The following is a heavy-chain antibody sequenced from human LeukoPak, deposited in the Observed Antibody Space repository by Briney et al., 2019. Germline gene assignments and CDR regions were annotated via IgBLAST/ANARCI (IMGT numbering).Heavy chain of an antibody. V-gene: IGHV4-59*01. J-gene: IGHJ4*02. CDR3: ARALRTVTRAPLWSY. CDR2: IYYSGST. CDR1: GGSISSYY. D-gene: IGHD4-17*01. Sequence: SETLSLTCTVSGGSISSYYWSWIRQPPGKGLEWIGYIYYSGSTNYNPSLKSRVTISVDTSKNQFSLKLSSVTAADTAVYYCARALRTVTRAPLWSYWGQGTLVTVSS.